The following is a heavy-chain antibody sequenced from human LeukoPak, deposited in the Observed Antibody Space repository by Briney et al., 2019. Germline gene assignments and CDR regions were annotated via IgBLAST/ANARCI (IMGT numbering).Heavy chain of an antibody. Sequence: SENLSLTCAVYGGSFSGYYWSWIRQPPGKGLEWIGEINHSGSTNYNPSLKSRVTISVDTSKNQFSLKLGSVTAADTAVYYCAGGRVRGVLPLDYWGQGTLVTVSS. CDR1: GGSFSGYY. CDR3: AGGRVRGVLPLDY. CDR2: INHSGST. D-gene: IGHD3-10*01. J-gene: IGHJ4*02. V-gene: IGHV4-34*01.